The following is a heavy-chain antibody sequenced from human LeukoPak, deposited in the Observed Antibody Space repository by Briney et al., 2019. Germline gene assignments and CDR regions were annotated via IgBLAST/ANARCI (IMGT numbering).Heavy chain of an antibody. CDR1: GFTFSSYW. CDR3: ARDKPRGSYYGSIFDS. CDR2: IRDDGGEI. V-gene: IGHV3-7*01. D-gene: IGHD1-26*01. Sequence: GGSLRLSCEASGFTFSSYWMSWVRQAPGKGLEWVANIRDDGGEIYYVDSVKGRFTISRDNVKSSLFLQMNSLRAEDAAVYYCARDKPRGSYYGSIFDSWGQGTLVTVSS. J-gene: IGHJ4*02.